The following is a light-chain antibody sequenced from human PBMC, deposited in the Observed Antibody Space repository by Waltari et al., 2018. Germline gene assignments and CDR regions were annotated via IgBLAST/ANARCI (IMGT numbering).Light chain of an antibody. CDR1: RDINNY. J-gene: IGKJ1*01. CDR2: DAS. V-gene: IGKV1-33*01. CDR3: QHYDGVPPWT. Sequence: DIQMTQSPSSLSASVGDSVTITCQASRDINNYLNWYQQKPGKVPKLLIYDASTLETGVPSRFSGSGSGTDFVFTISRLQPEDIATYYCQHYDGVPPWTFGQGTRVDFK.